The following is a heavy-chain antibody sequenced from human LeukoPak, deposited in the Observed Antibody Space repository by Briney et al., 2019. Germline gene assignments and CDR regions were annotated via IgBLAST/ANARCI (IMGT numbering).Heavy chain of an antibody. V-gene: IGHV3-23*01. CDR2: IDNSGGGT. CDR3: AKRYYYLDV. J-gene: IGHJ6*03. Sequence: GGSLRLSCAASGFTFSTYAMSWVRQAPGKGLEWVSTIDNSGGGTYYADSEKGRFTISRDNSQNTLYLQMNSLTAEDTAVYYCAKRYYYLDVWGKGTTVTVSS. CDR1: GFTFSTYA.